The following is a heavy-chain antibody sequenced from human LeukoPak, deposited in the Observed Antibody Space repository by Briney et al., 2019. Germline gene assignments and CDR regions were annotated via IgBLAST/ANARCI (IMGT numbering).Heavy chain of an antibody. V-gene: IGHV3-30-3*01. CDR1: GFTFSSYA. CDR3: ARAMITFGGVIVPCDY. Sequence: GGSLRLSCAASGFTFSSYAMHWVRQAPGKGLEWVAVISYDGSNKYYADSVKGRFTISRDNSRNTLYLQMNSLRAEGTAVYYCARAMITFGGVIVPCDYWGQGTLVTVSS. J-gene: IGHJ4*02. D-gene: IGHD3-16*02. CDR2: ISYDGSNK.